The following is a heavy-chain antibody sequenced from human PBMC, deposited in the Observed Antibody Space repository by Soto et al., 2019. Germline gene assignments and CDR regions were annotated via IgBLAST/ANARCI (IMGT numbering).Heavy chain of an antibody. CDR1: GYSFSSYG. J-gene: IGHJ6*02. V-gene: IGHV1-18*01. CDR3: AKEGPGNYYYYGMDV. Sequence: ASVKVSCKASGYSFSSYGITWVRQAPGQGLEWMGWISAYNGNTNYAQNLQDRVTMTTDTSTSTAYMEVRRLRSDDTAVYYCAKEGPGNYYYYGMDVWGQGTTVTVSS. CDR2: ISAYNGNT.